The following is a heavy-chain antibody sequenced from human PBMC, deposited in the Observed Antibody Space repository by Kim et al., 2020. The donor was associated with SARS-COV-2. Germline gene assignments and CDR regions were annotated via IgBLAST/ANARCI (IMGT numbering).Heavy chain of an antibody. Sequence: GGSLRLSCAASGFTFSDYAMSWVRQVPGKGLEWVSVVSGSGGNTYYANSVKGWFIVSRDNSKNTLFLQMSSLRPEDTAVYYCAKEGPGRNTVNRYYYYYAMDVWGQGTTVSVS. CDR3: AKEGPGRNTVNRYYYYYAMDV. J-gene: IGHJ6*02. V-gene: IGHV3-23*01. CDR2: VSGSGGNT. CDR1: GFTFSDYA. D-gene: IGHD3-10*01.